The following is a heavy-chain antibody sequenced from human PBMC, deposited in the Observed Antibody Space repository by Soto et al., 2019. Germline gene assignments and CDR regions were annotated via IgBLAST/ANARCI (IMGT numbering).Heavy chain of an antibody. CDR1: GYTFTGYY. J-gene: IGHJ4*02. D-gene: IGHD2-21*02. CDR2: INPNSGGT. Sequence: ASVKVSCKASGYTFTGYYMHWVRQAPGQGLEWMGWINPNSGGTNYAQKFQGWVTMTRDTSISTAYMELSRLRSDDTAVYYCARAHCGGDCYSGVDYWGQGTQVTVSS. CDR3: ARAHCGGDCYSGVDY. V-gene: IGHV1-2*04.